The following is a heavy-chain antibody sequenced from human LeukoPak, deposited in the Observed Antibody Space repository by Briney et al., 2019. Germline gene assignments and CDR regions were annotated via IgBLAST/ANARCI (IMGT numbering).Heavy chain of an antibody. V-gene: IGHV4-59*01. Sequence: KTSETLSLTCTVSGGSISSYYWSWIRQPPGKGLEWIGYIYYSGSTNYNPSLKSRVTISVDTSKNQFSLKLSSVTAADTAVYYCARVPGSSTPYGSSGYYYFDPWGQGTLVTVSS. CDR3: ARVPGSSTPYGSSGYYYFDP. D-gene: IGHD3-22*01. CDR2: IYYSGST. J-gene: IGHJ5*02. CDR1: GGSISSYY.